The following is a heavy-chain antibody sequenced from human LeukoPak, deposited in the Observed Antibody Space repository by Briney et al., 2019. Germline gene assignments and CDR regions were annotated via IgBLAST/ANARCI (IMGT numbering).Heavy chain of an antibody. CDR1: GFTFSSFE. CDR2: ISGTGATI. Sequence: GGSLRLSCAASGFTFSSFEMNWVRQAPGMGLEWVSYISGTGATIYYADSVQGRFTISRDNAKNSLYLQMNSLRAEDTAVYYCARDSKPMTTYYYYFYGMDVWGRGTTVTVSS. CDR3: ARDSKPMTTYYYYFYGMDV. J-gene: IGHJ6*04. D-gene: IGHD2/OR15-2a*01. V-gene: IGHV3-48*03.